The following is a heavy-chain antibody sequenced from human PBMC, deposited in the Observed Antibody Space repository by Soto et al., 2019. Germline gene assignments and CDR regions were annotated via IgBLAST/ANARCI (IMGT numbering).Heavy chain of an antibody. V-gene: IGHV1-2*04. D-gene: IGHD5-18*01. Sequence: SVNGSCKASGYTFTGSYMHWVRQAPGQGLEWMGWINPNSGGTNYAQKFQGWVTMTRDTSISTAYMELSRLRSDDTAVYYCARGKGGYSYIAYGMDVWGQGTTVTVS. CDR3: ARGKGGYSYIAYGMDV. CDR1: GYTFTGSY. CDR2: INPNSGGT. J-gene: IGHJ6*02.